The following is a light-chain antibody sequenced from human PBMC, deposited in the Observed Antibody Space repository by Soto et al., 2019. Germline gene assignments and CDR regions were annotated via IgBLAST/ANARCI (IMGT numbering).Light chain of an antibody. CDR3: QQLDRYPFT. J-gene: IGKJ4*01. Sequence: DIQLTQSPSFLSASVGDRITITCRASHDIRSYLAWYQQKPAKAPKLLIYGVSTLQSGVPSRFSGSGSGTEFTLTISSLQPEDFASYYCQQLDRYPFTFGGGTKVEI. V-gene: IGKV1-9*01. CDR1: HDIRSY. CDR2: GVS.